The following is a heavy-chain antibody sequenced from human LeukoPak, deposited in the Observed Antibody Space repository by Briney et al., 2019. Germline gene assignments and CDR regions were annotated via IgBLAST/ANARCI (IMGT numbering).Heavy chain of an antibody. CDR3: ARLLGTHINYFDP. Sequence: PSETLSLTCAVYGGSFSDYYWTWIRQPPGKGLEWIGEINHRGSTNYNPSLKSRVTISVDTSKNQFSLKLSSVTAADTAVYYCARLLGTHINYFDPWGQGTLVTVSS. V-gene: IGHV4-34*01. J-gene: IGHJ5*02. CDR1: GGSFSDYY. CDR2: INHRGST. D-gene: IGHD1-7*01.